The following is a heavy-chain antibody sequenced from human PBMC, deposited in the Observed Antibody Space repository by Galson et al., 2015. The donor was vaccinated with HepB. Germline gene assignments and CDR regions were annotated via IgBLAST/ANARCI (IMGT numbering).Heavy chain of an antibody. J-gene: IGHJ6*02. CDR2: INPNSGGT. V-gene: IGHV1-2*02. Sequence: SVKVSCKASGYTFTGYYMHWVRQAPGQGLEWMGWINPNSGGTNYAQKFQGRVTMTRDTSISTAYMELSRLRSDDTAVYYCASLDYYGSGSYSKGYYYGMDVWGQGTTVTVSS. CDR3: ASLDYYGSGSYSKGYYYGMDV. CDR1: GYTFTGYY. D-gene: IGHD3-10*01.